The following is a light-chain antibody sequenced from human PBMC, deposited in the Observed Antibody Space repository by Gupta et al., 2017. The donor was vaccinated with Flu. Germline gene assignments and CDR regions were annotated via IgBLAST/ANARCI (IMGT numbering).Light chain of an antibody. V-gene: IGKV1-39*01. J-gene: IGKJ2*01. CDR2: AAS. CDR1: QSISSY. Sequence: DIQMTQSPSSLSASVGDRVTITCRASQSISSYLNWYQQKPGKAPKLLIYAASSLQSGVPSRFSGSGSGPDFTLTIIILQPQDFATYFFQQSYSTLYTFGQGTKLEIK. CDR3: QQSYSTLYT.